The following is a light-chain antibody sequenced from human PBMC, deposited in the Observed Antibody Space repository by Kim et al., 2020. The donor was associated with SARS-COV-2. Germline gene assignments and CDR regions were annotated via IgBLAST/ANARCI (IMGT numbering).Light chain of an antibody. CDR3: QSYDPRNVI. J-gene: IGLJ2*01. Sequence: GKTVHTPGARSSGGIGSYHVQWYRQRPGSAPTTVIYEDDRRASGVPDRFSGSIDSSSNSASLTISGLKTEDEAYYYCQSYDPRNVIFGGGTQLTVL. CDR1: SGGIGSYH. V-gene: IGLV6-57*03. CDR2: EDD.